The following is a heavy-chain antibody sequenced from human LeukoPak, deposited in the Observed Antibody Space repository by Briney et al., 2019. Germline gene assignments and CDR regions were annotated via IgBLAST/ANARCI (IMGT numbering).Heavy chain of an antibody. CDR1: GGSITSNSYY. Sequence: SETLSLTCTVSGGSITSNSYYWGWIRQPPGKGLERIGSIYYSGSTYYNPSLKSRVTISVDTSKNQFSLKLSSVTAADTAVYYCARRSAFYCSSTSCYGVFDYWGQGILVTVSS. CDR3: ARRSAFYCSSTSCYGVFDY. D-gene: IGHD2-2*01. J-gene: IGHJ4*02. CDR2: IYYSGST. V-gene: IGHV4-39*01.